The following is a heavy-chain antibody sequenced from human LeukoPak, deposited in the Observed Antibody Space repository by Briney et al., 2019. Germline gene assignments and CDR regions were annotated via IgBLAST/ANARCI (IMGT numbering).Heavy chain of an antibody. CDR1: GFIFHDYS. CDR2: IGGVGVTT. V-gene: IGHV3-43*02. Sequence: GGSLRLSCAAPGFIFHDYSMRWVRQTPGKGLEWVSLIGGVGVTTYYADSVKGRFTISRDNHEDSLYLQMNSLKPEDTAFYYCAKGVNTISFTFDYWGRGNLVTVSS. D-gene: IGHD3-22*01. J-gene: IGHJ4*02. CDR3: AKGVNTISFTFDY.